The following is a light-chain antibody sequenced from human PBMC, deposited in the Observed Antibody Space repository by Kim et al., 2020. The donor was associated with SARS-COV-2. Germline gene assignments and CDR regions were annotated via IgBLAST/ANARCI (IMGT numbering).Light chain of an antibody. CDR1: QGISKY. Sequence: ASVGDRVSITCRASQGISKYLAWFQQKPGKVPKRLIYVASNLQSGVPSRFSGSGSGTEFTLTISSLQPEDFAIYSCLQYNDYPRTFGQGTKVDIK. V-gene: IGKV1-17*03. CDR2: VAS. CDR3: LQYNDYPRT. J-gene: IGKJ1*01.